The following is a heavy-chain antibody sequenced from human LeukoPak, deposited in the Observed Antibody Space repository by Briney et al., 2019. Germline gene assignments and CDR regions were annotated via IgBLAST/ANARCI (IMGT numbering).Heavy chain of an antibody. D-gene: IGHD6-13*01. V-gene: IGHV1-2*02. Sequence: ASVKVSCKASGYTFTGYYMHWVRQAPGQGLEWMGWINPNSGGRNYAQKFQGRVTMTRDTSISTAYMELSRLRSDDTAVYYCARRGIAAAGIDYWGQGTLVTVSS. CDR2: INPNSGGR. J-gene: IGHJ4*02. CDR1: GYTFTGYY. CDR3: ARRGIAAAGIDY.